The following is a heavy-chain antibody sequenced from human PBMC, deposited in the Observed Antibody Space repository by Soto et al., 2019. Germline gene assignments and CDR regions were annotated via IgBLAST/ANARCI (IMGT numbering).Heavy chain of an antibody. CDR1: GYTFTSYG. D-gene: IGHD5-12*01. J-gene: IGHJ6*02. CDR2: ISAYNGNT. Sequence: QVQLVQSGAEVKKPGASVKVSCKASGYTFTSYGISWVRQAPGQGLEGMGWISAYNGNTNYAQRLQGRVTMTTDTSTSTLYMELRSLRSDETAVYYCARDVRGHYYYYGMDVWGQGTTVTVSS. CDR3: ARDVRGHYYYYGMDV. V-gene: IGHV1-18*01.